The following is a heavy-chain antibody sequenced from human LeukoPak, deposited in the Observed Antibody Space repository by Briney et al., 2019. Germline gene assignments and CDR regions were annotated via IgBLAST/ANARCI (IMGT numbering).Heavy chain of an antibody. CDR1: GFTFSSYS. J-gene: IGHJ3*02. D-gene: IGHD3-10*01. CDR3: ARDSLWFGELFEAFDI. CDR2: ISSSSYI. V-gene: IGHV3-21*01. Sequence: GGSLRLSCAASGFTFSSYSMNWVRQAPGKGLEWVSSISSSSYIYYADSVKGRFTISRDNAKNSLYLQMNSLRAEDTAVYYCARDSLWFGELFEAFDIWGQGTMVTVSS.